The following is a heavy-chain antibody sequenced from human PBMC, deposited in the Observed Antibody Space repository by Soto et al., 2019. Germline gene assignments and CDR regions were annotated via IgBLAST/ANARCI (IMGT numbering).Heavy chain of an antibody. D-gene: IGHD2-15*01. CDR3: ARARWYDAFDV. CDR2: IFHGGNT. J-gene: IGHJ3*01. CDR1: GFFISSGNY. Sequence: SETLSLTCAVSGFFISSGNYWGWIRKPPGKGLEWIGSIFHGGNTYYNPSLKSRVTISVDMSRNQFSLKLNSVTAADTAVYYCARARWYDAFDVWGQGTVVTVSS. V-gene: IGHV4-38-2*01.